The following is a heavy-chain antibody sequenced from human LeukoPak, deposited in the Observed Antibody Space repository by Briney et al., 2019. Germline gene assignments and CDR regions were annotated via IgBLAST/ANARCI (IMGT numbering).Heavy chain of an antibody. CDR2: IKNDGSST. Sequence: PGGSLRLSCAASGFTFSRYWMHGVRQAPGKGLVWVSLIKNDGSSTTYADSVKGRFTISRDNAKNTLFLQMNSLRAEDTAVYYCAREMPAAGVYHYFDYWGQGTLVTVSS. J-gene: IGHJ4*02. CDR1: GFTFSRYW. CDR3: AREMPAAGVYHYFDY. D-gene: IGHD6-13*01. V-gene: IGHV3-74*03.